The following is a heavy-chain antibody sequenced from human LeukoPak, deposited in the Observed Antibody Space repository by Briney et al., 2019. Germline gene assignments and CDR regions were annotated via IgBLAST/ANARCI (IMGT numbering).Heavy chain of an antibody. CDR1: GGSISGRY. J-gene: IGHJ4*02. D-gene: IGHD4-17*01. CDR2: IYYRGST. V-gene: IGHV4-59*11. CDR3: ARGGDYGDLRYFDY. Sequence: PSETLSLTCTVSGGSISGRYWGWIRQPPGKGLEWIGYIYYRGSTNYNPSLKSRVTFSVDTSKNQFSLKLNSVTAADTAVYYCARGGDYGDLRYFDYWGQGTLVTVSS.